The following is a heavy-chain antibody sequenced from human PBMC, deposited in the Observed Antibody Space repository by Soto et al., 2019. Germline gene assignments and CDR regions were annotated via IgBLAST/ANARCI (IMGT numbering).Heavy chain of an antibody. J-gene: IGHJ4*02. Sequence: VQLVESGGGLVQPGRSLRLSCAASGFTFDDFAMHWVQQPPGKGLEWVSLITWNSATIAYAYSVKGRFTISRDSAKNSLYLQMNSLRAEDTAFYFCAKDIGRDGYAPFDYWGQGSLVTVSS. CDR2: ITWNSATI. CDR3: AKDIGRDGYAPFDY. CDR1: GFTFDDFA. D-gene: IGHD5-12*01. V-gene: IGHV3-9*01.